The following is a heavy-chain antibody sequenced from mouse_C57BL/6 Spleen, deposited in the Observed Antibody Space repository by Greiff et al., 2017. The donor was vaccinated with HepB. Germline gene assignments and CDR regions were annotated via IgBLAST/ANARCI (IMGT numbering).Heavy chain of an antibody. V-gene: IGHV1-4*01. J-gene: IGHJ1*03. Sequence: VQLQQSGAELARPGASVKMSCKASGYTFTSYTMHWVKQRPGQGLEWIGYINPSSGYTKYNQKFKDKATLTADKSSSTAYMQLSSLTSEDSAVYYCALGRYFDVWGTGTTVTVSS. CDR1: GYTFTSYT. CDR2: INPSSGYT. CDR3: ALGRYFDV. D-gene: IGHD4-1*01.